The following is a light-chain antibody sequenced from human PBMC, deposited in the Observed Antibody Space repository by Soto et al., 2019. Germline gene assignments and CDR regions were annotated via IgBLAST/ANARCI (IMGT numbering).Light chain of an antibody. Sequence: DIQMTQSPSSLSASVGDRVTVTCRASQSISSYLNWYQLKPGKAPNLLIYDASSLQSGVPSRFSGRGSGTDFTLTISSLQPEDFATYYCQQSYSTPYTFGQGTKLEIK. CDR3: QQSYSTPYT. CDR2: DAS. V-gene: IGKV1-39*01. CDR1: QSISSY. J-gene: IGKJ2*01.